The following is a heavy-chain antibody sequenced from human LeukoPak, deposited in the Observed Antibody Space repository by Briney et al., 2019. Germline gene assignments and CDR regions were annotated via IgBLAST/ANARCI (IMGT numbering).Heavy chain of an antibody. J-gene: IGHJ4*02. D-gene: IGHD5-24*01. CDR3: AKDLGRDGYETFDY. V-gene: IGHV3-23*01. CDR1: GFAFSSYA. CDR2: ISSSGGST. Sequence: GGSLRLSCAASGFAFSSYAMSWVRQAPGKGLEWVSTISSSGGSTYYADSVKGRFTVSRDNSKNTVFLQMNSLRAEDTAVYYCAKDLGRDGYETFDYWGQGTLVTVSS.